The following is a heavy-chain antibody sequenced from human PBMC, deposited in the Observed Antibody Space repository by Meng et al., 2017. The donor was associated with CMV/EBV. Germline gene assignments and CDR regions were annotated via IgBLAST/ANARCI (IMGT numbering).Heavy chain of an antibody. Sequence: GGSLRLSCAASGFTFSSNSMNWFRQPPGKGLEWVSSISSSSSDIYYADSVKGRFTISRDNAKNPLYLQMNSLRAEDTAVYYCARDLAAGTRIFDYWGQGTLVTVSS. CDR2: ISSSSSDI. CDR3: ARDLAAGTRIFDY. CDR1: GFTFSSNS. J-gene: IGHJ4*02. V-gene: IGHV3-21*01. D-gene: IGHD6-13*01.